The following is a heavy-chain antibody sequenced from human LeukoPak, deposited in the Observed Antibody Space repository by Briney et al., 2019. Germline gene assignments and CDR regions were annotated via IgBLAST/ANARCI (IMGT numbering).Heavy chain of an antibody. J-gene: IGHJ4*02. CDR2: INPSGGST. V-gene: IGHV1-46*01. CDR1: GYTFTSYY. D-gene: IGHD5-24*01. CDR3: ARVGEMATIAGYFDY. Sequence: ASVKVSCKASGYTFTSYYMHWVRQAPGQGLEWMGIINPSGGSTSYAQKFQGRVTMTRGTSTSTVYMELSSLRSEDTAVYYCARVGEMATIAGYFDYWGQGTLVTVSS.